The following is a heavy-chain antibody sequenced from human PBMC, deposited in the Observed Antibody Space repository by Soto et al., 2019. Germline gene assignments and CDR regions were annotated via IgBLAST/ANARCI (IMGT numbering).Heavy chain of an antibody. J-gene: IGHJ6*02. CDR1: GFTFSSYA. CDR3: AKSGLELYYYGMDV. V-gene: IGHV3-23*01. Sequence: EVQLLESGGGLVQPGGSLRLSCAASGFTFSSYAMSWVRQTPGKGLEWVSAISGSGGSTYYADSVKGRFTISRDNSKNTLYLQMNSLRAEDTAVYYCAKSGLELYYYGMDVWGQGTTVTVSS. D-gene: IGHD1-7*01. CDR2: ISGSGGST.